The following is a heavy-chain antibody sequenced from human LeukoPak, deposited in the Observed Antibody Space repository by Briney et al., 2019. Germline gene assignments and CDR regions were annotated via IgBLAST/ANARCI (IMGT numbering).Heavy chain of an antibody. Sequence: PSETLSLTCTVSGGSISSSSYYWGWIRQPPGKGLEWIGSIYYSGSTYYNPSLKSRVTISVDTSKNQFSLKLSSVTAADTAVYYCARKGWYSSSSDFDYWGQGTLVTVSS. V-gene: IGHV4-39*07. J-gene: IGHJ4*02. CDR3: ARKGWYSSSSDFDY. CDR1: GGSISSSSYY. D-gene: IGHD6-6*01. CDR2: IYYSGST.